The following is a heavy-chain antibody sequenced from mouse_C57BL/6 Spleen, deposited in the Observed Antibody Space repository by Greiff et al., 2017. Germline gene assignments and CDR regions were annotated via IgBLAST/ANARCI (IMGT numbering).Heavy chain of an antibody. CDR3: AREYSPYAMDY. D-gene: IGHD5-2*01. Sequence: EVQLQQSGPELVKPGASVKISCKASGYTFTDYYMNWVKQSHGKSLEWIGDINPNNGGTSYNQKFKGKATLTVDKSSSTAYMELRSLTSEDSAVYYCAREYSPYAMDYWGQGTSVTVSS. V-gene: IGHV1-26*01. CDR1: GYTFTDYY. CDR2: INPNNGGT. J-gene: IGHJ4*01.